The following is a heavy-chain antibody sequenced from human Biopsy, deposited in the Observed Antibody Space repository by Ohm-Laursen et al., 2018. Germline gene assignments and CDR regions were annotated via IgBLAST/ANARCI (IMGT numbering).Heavy chain of an antibody. D-gene: IGHD2-2*02. Sequence: SLRLSCSASGFSFDNYAMNWVRQAPGKGLEWVSTISGSGGSTYYADSVKGRFTISRDASKNTLYLLMNSLRAEDTAMYYCAKGGYCTTTSCYMDADYWGQGTLVTVSS. CDR3: AKGGYCTTTSCYMDADY. J-gene: IGHJ4*02. V-gene: IGHV3-23*01. CDR1: GFSFDNYA. CDR2: ISGSGGST.